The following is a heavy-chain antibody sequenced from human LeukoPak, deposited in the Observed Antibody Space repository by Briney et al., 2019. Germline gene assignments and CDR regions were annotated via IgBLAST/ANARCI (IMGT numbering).Heavy chain of an antibody. J-gene: IGHJ5*02. CDR1: GGSISSYY. V-gene: IGHV4-59*01. CDR3: ARDLTGDTGFDP. CDR2: IYYSGST. Sequence: SETLSLTRTVPGGSISSYYWSWIRQPPGKGLEWIGYIYYSGSTNYNPSPKSRVTISVDTSKNQFSLKLSSVTAADTAVYYCARDLTGDTGFDPWGQGTLVTVSS. D-gene: IGHD7-27*01.